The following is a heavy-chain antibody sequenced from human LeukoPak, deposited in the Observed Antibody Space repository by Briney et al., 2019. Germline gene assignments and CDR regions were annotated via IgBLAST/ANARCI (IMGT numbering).Heavy chain of an antibody. V-gene: IGHV3-21*06. D-gene: IGHD1-14*01. CDR3: ARVTRNSGVFDV. Sequence: GGSLRLSCAASGFTFSSYAMIWVRQAPGKGLEWVSSISSSSSHIYYTDSLMGRFTVSRDNAKSSLDLQMNSLRVEDTAVYYCARVTRNSGVFDVWGQGTMVTVSS. CDR2: ISSSSSHI. J-gene: IGHJ3*01. CDR1: GFTFSSYA.